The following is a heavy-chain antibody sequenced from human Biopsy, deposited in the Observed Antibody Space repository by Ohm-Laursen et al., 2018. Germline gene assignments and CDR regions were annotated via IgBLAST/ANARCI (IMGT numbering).Heavy chain of an antibody. CDR3: TRLAYYYYYGMDV. Sequence: SLRLSCAAPGFTFNSHEMNWVRQAPGKGLEWISYITGSSSTIYYADSVKGRFTISRDNAKNSLYLQMNSLRAEDTAVYYCTRLAYYYYYGMDVWGQGTTVTVSS. CDR2: ITGSSSTI. D-gene: IGHD2-21*01. CDR1: GFTFNSHE. J-gene: IGHJ6*02. V-gene: IGHV3-48*03.